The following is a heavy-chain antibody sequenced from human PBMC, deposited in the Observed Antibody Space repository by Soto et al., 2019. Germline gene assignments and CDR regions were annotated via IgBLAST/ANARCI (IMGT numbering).Heavy chain of an antibody. J-gene: IGHJ6*02. CDR2: ISYDGSNK. Sequence: SLRLSCAASGFTFSSYAMHWVRQAPGKGLEWVAVISYDGSNKYYADSVKGRFTISRDNSKNTLYLQMNSLRAEDTAVYYCARGVALYYYYYGMDVWGQGTTVTVSS. CDR3: ARGVALYYYYYGMDV. CDR1: GFTFSSYA. D-gene: IGHD3-3*01. V-gene: IGHV3-30-3*01.